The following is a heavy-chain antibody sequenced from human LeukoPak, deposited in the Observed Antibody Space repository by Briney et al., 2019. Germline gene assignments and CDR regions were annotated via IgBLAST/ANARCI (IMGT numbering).Heavy chain of an antibody. CDR2: IYPGDSDT. CDR3: ARRVAGSYHDAFDI. D-gene: IGHD1-26*01. J-gene: IGHJ3*02. Sequence: ESLKISCTGSGYSFTSYWIGWVRQMPGKGLEWMGIIYPGDSDTRYSPSFQGQVTISADKSISTAYLQWGSLRASDTAMYYCARRVAGSYHDAFDIWGQGTMVTVSS. V-gene: IGHV5-51*01. CDR1: GYSFTSYW.